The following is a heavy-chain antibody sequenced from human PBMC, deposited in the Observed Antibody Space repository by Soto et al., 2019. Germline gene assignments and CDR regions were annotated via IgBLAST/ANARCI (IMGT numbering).Heavy chain of an antibody. V-gene: IGHV3-64*04. CDR3: AKDRLRRYYYDSSGSLPAY. CDR2: ITTDGDNT. D-gene: IGHD3-22*01. Sequence: AITTDGDNTYHADSVKGRFTISRDNSKNTLYLQMNSLRAEDTAVYYCAKDRLRRYYYDSSGSLPAYRGQGTLVTVSS. J-gene: IGHJ4*02.